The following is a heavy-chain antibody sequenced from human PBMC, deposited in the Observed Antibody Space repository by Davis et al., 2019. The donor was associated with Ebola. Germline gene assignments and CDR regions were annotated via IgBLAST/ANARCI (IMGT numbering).Heavy chain of an antibody. CDR1: GGTFSSYA. CDR3: AIMYNWNDAAIRMVGY. D-gene: IGHD1-1*01. Sequence: SVKVSCKASGGTFSSYAISWVRQAPGQGLEWMGGIIPIFGTANYAQKFQGRVTITADESTSTAYMELSSLRSEDTAVYYCAIMYNWNDAAIRMVGYWGQGTLVTVSS. V-gene: IGHV1-69*13. J-gene: IGHJ4*02. CDR2: IIPIFGTA.